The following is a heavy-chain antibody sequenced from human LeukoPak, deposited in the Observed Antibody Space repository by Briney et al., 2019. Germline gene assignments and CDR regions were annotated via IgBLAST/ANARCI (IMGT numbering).Heavy chain of an antibody. CDR2: IYYSGST. Sequence: KSSETLSLTCTVSGGSISSSSYYWGWIRQPPGKGLEWIGSIYYSGSTYYNPSLKSRVTISVDTSKNQFSLKLSSVTAADTAVYYCARSQTGGTFDYWGQGALVTVSS. D-gene: IGHD1-26*01. CDR3: ARSQTGGTFDY. J-gene: IGHJ4*02. CDR1: GGSISSSSYY. V-gene: IGHV4-39*01.